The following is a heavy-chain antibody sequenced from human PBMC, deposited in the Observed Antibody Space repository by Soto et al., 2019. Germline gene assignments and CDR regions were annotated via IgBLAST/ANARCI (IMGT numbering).Heavy chain of an antibody. CDR1: GLTFSDFV. D-gene: IGHD3-3*01. Sequence: GGSLRLSCVASGLTFSDFVMYWVRQAPGKGLEWVSGISASGGSTYYADSVKGRFTISRDNSRNTLYLQMSRLRAEDTAVYYCAKAGPLFGFVTYDYYGNEHWGQGPTAT. CDR3: AKAGPLFGFVTYDYYGNEH. J-gene: IGHJ6*02. V-gene: IGHV3-23*01. CDR2: ISASGGST.